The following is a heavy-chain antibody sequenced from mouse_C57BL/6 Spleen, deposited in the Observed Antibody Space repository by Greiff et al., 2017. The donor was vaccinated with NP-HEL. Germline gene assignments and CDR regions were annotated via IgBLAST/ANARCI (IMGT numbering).Heavy chain of an antibody. J-gene: IGHJ1*03. CDR1: GYSITSGYY. D-gene: IGHD2-5*01. CDR2: ISYDGSN. Sequence: EVKLMESGPGLVKPSQSLSLTCSVTGYSITSGYYWNWIRQFPGNKLEWMGYISYDGSNNYNPSLKNRISITRDTSKNQFFLKLNSVTTEDTATYYCARGGVRWYFDVWGTGTTVTVSS. CDR3: ARGGVRWYFDV. V-gene: IGHV3-6*01.